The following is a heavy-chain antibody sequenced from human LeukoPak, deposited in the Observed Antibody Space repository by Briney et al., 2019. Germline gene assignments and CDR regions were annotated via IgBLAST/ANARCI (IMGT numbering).Heavy chain of an antibody. D-gene: IGHD3-3*01. CDR1: GGSISSSYYY. V-gene: IGHV4-39*02. Sequence: PSETLSLTCTVSGGSISSSYYYWGWIRQPPGKGLEWIGSIYYSGSTYYNPSLKSRVTISVDTSKNQFSLKLRSVTAADTAVYYCARERETYYDFWSGYSRSVFFDYWGQGTLVTVSS. CDR2: IYYSGST. J-gene: IGHJ4*02. CDR3: ARERETYYDFWSGYSRSVFFDY.